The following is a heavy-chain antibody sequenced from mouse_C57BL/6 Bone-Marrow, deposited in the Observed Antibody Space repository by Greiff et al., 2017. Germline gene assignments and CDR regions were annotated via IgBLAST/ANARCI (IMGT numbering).Heavy chain of an antibody. D-gene: IGHD2-1*01. CDR3: ARDLIYYGNYGFAY. CDR2: IHPNSGST. CDR1: GYTFTSYW. J-gene: IGHJ3*01. Sequence: QVQLKQPGAELVKPGASVKLSCKASGYTFTSYWMHWVKQRPGQGLEWIGMIHPNSGSTNYNEKFKSKATLTVDKSSSTAYMQLSSLTSEDSAVYYWARDLIYYGNYGFAYWGQGTLVTVSA. V-gene: IGHV1-64*01.